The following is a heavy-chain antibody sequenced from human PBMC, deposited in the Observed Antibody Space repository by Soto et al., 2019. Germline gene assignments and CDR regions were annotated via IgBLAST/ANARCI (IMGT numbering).Heavy chain of an antibody. CDR3: SVAGTAGFDY. J-gene: IGHJ4*02. CDR1: GFTFSSYS. V-gene: IGHV3-21*01. CDR2: ISSSSGYI. Sequence: GGSLRLSCAASGFTFSSYSMNWVRQAPGKGLEWVSSISSSSGYIYYADSVKGRFTISRDNAKNSLYLQMNSLRAEDTAVYYCSVAGTAGFDYWGQGTLVTVSS. D-gene: IGHD6-19*01.